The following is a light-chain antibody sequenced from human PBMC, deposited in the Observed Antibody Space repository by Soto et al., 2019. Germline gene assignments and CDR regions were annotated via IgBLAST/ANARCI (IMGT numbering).Light chain of an antibody. CDR3: QQFDSVPLT. CDR1: HDIGTY. Sequence: DVQMTQSPSSLSASVGDRVTITCQASHDIGTYLNWYQNKPGKAPKLLIFDTSHLATGVPARFSGSGSDTYFTFTITNLQAEDFAAYYWQQFDSVPLTFGAGTHVEI. CDR2: DTS. J-gene: IGKJ4*01. V-gene: IGKV1-33*01.